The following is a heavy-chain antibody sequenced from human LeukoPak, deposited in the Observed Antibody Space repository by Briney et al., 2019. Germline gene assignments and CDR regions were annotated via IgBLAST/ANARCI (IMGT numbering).Heavy chain of an antibody. CDR2: IQYSGST. CDR3: ARWNNGYYPL. CDR1: GDSISGYY. Sequence: PSEALSLTCSVSGDSISGYYWSWIRQPPGKGLEWIGYIQYSGSTNYNPSLKSRVTISIDTSKNQFSLKLSSVTAADTAVYYCARWNNGYYPLWGQGTLVTVSS. V-gene: IGHV4-59*01. J-gene: IGHJ4*02. D-gene: IGHD3-22*01.